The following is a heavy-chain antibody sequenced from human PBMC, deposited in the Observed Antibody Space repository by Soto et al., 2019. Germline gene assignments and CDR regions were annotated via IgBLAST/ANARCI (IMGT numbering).Heavy chain of an antibody. J-gene: IGHJ4*01. CDR2: IYYNGRT. CDR1: GGSISSDDYY. V-gene: IGHV4-30-4*01. Sequence: LCVTCPVSGGSISSDDYYGSWIRQPPGKGLEWIGYIYYNGRTDYNPSLKSRVIISIDTSKNRFSLNLNSVSAADTAVYYCARDRSNSPDYFDYWGHGTPVTVYS. CDR3: ARDRSNSPDYFDY. D-gene: IGHD6-6*01.